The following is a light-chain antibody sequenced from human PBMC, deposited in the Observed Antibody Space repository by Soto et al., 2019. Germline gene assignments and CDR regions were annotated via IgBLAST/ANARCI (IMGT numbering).Light chain of an antibody. CDR1: QSVSSSY. V-gene: IGKV3-20*01. Sequence: EIVLTQSPCTLSLSPGEIATLSCRASQSVSSSYLTWYQQKPGQAPRLLLYGASSRATGIPDRFSGSGSGTDFTLTISRLEPEDFAVYYCQQYGSSITFGGGTKVEVK. CDR3: QQYGSSIT. CDR2: GAS. J-gene: IGKJ4*01.